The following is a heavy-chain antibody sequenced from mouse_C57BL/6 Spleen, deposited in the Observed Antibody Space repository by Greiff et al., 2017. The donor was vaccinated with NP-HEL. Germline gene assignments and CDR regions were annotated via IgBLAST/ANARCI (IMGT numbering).Heavy chain of an antibody. Sequence: ESGPGLVKPSQSLSLTCSVTGYSITSGYYWNWIRQFPGNKLEWMGYISYDGSNNYNPSLKNRISITRDTSKNQFFLKLNSVTTEDTATYYCASSPLYYYGSSYFAYWGQGTLVTVSA. CDR2: ISYDGSN. V-gene: IGHV3-6*01. CDR3: ASSPLYYYGSSYFAY. D-gene: IGHD1-1*01. CDR1: GYSITSGYY. J-gene: IGHJ3*01.